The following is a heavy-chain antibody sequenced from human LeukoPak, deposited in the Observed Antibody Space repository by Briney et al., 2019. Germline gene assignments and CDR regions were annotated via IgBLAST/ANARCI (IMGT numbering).Heavy chain of an antibody. Sequence: GASVKVSCKASGYTFTSYGISWVRQAPGQGLEWIGWISAYNVNTNYAQKLQGRVTMTTDTSTSTAYMELRSLRSDDTAVYYCARAGGYCSSTSCYESWYNWFDPWGQGTLVTVSS. J-gene: IGHJ5*02. CDR2: ISAYNVNT. D-gene: IGHD2-2*01. V-gene: IGHV1-18*01. CDR3: ARAGGYCSSTSCYESWYNWFDP. CDR1: GYTFTSYG.